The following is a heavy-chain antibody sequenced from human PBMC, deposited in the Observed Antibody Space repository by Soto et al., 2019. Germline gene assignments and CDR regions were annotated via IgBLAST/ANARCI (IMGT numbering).Heavy chain of an antibody. CDR2: ISGSGGST. Sequence: EVQLLESGGGLVQPGGSLRLSCAASGFTFSSYAMSWVRQAPGKGLEWVSAISGSGGSTYYADSVKGRFTISRDNSKNTLYLQMNSLRAEDTAVYYCAKGHGYSSGWYPYPNFDYWGQGTLGTVSS. V-gene: IGHV3-23*01. CDR1: GFTFSSYA. J-gene: IGHJ4*02. CDR3: AKGHGYSSGWYPYPNFDY. D-gene: IGHD6-19*01.